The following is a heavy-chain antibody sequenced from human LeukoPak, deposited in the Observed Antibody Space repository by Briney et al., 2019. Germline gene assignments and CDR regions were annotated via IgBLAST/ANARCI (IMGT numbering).Heavy chain of an antibody. D-gene: IGHD3-3*01. Sequence: SETLSLTCTVSGGSISSGSYYWSWIRQPAGKGLEWIGRIYTSGSTNYNPSLKSRVTISVDTSKNQFSLKLSSVTAADTAVYYCARVARGGYDFWSGSGDFDIWGQGTMVTVSS. J-gene: IGHJ3*02. CDR2: IYTSGST. CDR3: ARVARGGYDFWSGSGDFDI. V-gene: IGHV4-61*02. CDR1: GGSISSGSYY.